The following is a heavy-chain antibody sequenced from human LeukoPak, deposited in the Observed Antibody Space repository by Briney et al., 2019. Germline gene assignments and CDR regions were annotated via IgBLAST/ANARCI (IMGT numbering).Heavy chain of an antibody. D-gene: IGHD6-19*01. Sequence: PSETLSLTCAVYGGSFSGYYWSWIRQPPGKGLGWIGEINHSGSTNYNPSLKSRVTISVDTSKNQFSLKLSSVTAADTAVYYCARGEYSSGRTFDYWGQGTLVTVSS. CDR1: GGSFSGYY. V-gene: IGHV4-34*01. J-gene: IGHJ4*02. CDR3: ARGEYSSGRTFDY. CDR2: INHSGST.